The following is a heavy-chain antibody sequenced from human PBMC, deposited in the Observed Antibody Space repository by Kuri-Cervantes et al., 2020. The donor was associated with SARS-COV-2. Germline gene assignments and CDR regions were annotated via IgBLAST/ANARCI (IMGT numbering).Heavy chain of an antibody. CDR2: IYYSGST. V-gene: IGHV4-59*08. Sequence: SETLSLTCTVSGGSISSYYWSWILQPPGKGLEWIGYIYYSGSTNYNPSLKSRVTISVDTSKNQFSLKLSSVTAADTAVYYWARLSFGYWSGGSCYAGFDPWGQGTLVTVSS. J-gene: IGHJ5*02. CDR3: ARLSFGYWSGGSCYAGFDP. CDR1: GGSISSYY. D-gene: IGHD2-15*01.